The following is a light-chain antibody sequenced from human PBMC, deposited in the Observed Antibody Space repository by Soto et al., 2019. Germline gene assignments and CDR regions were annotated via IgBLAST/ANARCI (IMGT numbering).Light chain of an antibody. V-gene: IGKV3-15*01. CDR2: GAS. CDR1: HSVNSH. Sequence: MMMTQSPATLSVSPGARVTLSCGTSHSVNSHVAWYQQKPGQAPRLLLYGASTRATGIPVRFSGGGFGTEFTLTISSLQSEDFAVDDCQQYKNWPLFGQGTRLEIK. J-gene: IGKJ5*01. CDR3: QQYKNWPL.